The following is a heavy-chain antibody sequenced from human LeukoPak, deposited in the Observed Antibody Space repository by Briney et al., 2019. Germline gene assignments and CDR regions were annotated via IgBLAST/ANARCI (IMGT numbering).Heavy chain of an antibody. CDR2: IYTSGST. CDR1: GGSISSGSYY. V-gene: IGHV4-61*02. CDR3: ARGRLDSSGYTFDY. Sequence: SQTLSLTCTVSGGSISSGSYYWSWIRQPAGKGLEWIGRIYTSGSTNYNPSLKSRVTISVDTSKNQFSLKLSSVTAADTAVYYYARGRLDSSGYTFDYWGQGTLVTVSS. J-gene: IGHJ4*02. D-gene: IGHD3-22*01.